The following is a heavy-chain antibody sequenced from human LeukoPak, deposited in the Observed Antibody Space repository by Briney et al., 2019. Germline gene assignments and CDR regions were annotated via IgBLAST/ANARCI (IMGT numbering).Heavy chain of an antibody. CDR3: AKQRGYSGYDYDY. V-gene: IGHV3-43D*03. Sequence: PGGSLRLSCAASGLTFDDYAMHWVRQAPGKGLEWASLISWDGGSTYYADSVKGRFTISRDNSKNSLYLQMNSLRAEDTALYYCAKQRGYSGYDYDYWGQGTLVTVSS. J-gene: IGHJ4*02. CDR2: ISWDGGST. D-gene: IGHD5-12*01. CDR1: GLTFDDYA.